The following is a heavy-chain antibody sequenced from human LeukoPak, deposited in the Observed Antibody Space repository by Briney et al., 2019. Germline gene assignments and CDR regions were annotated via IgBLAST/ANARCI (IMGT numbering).Heavy chain of an antibody. Sequence: SGGSLRLSCAASGYTFSFYWMHWVRQGPGKGLVWVSRINEDGSSTSYAESVRGRFTISRDNAKNTLYLQMNSLRAEDAAVYYCTRGTFGARDSWGQGTLVTVSS. CDR1: GYTFSFYW. V-gene: IGHV3-74*01. CDR3: TRGTFGARDS. J-gene: IGHJ4*02. D-gene: IGHD3-10*01. CDR2: INEDGSST.